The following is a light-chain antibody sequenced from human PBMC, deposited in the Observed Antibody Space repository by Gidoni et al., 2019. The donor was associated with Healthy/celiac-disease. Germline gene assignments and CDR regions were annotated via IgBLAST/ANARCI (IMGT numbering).Light chain of an antibody. Sequence: DIQMTQSPSSLSAPVGDRVTITCRASQSISSYLNWYQQKPGKAPKLLIYAASSLQSGVPSRFSGSGSGTDFTLTISSLQPDDFASYYCQQSYSTPFFGQXTRLEIK. J-gene: IGKJ5*01. CDR2: AAS. CDR1: QSISSY. V-gene: IGKV1-39*01. CDR3: QQSYSTPF.